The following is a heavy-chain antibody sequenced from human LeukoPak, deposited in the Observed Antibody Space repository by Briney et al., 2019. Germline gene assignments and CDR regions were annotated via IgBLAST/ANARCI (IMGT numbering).Heavy chain of an antibody. Sequence: GGSLRLSCAASGFTFSSYAMHWVRQAPGKGLEWVAVISYDGSNKYYADSVKGRFTISRDNSKNTLYLQMNSLRAEDTAVYYCASQLPDYDFWSGYARSVGAFDIWGQGTMDTVSS. V-gene: IGHV3-30-3*01. J-gene: IGHJ3*02. CDR2: ISYDGSNK. CDR1: GFTFSSYA. CDR3: ASQLPDYDFWSGYARSVGAFDI. D-gene: IGHD3-3*01.